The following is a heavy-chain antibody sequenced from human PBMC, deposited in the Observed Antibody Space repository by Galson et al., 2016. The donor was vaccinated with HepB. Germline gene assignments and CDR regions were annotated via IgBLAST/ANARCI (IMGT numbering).Heavy chain of an antibody. D-gene: IGHD4-23*01. CDR2: MKPFNGDT. Sequence: SVKVSCKASGYTFTYRFLHWVRQAPGQALEWMGWMKPFNGDTTYAQKFQDRVTFTRDRSMTTAYMELSSLGSEDIAMYYCARSAYGGNARDAFDIWGQGTMVTVSS. V-gene: IGHV1-45*02. J-gene: IGHJ3*02. CDR3: ARSAYGGNARDAFDI. CDR1: GYTFTYRF.